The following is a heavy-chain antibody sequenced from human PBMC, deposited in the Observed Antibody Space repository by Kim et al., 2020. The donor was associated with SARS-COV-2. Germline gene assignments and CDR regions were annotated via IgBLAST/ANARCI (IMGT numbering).Heavy chain of an antibody. CDR1: GFTVSSNY. V-gene: IGHV3-53*01. Sequence: GGSLRLSCAASGFTVSSNYMSWVRQAPGKGLEWVSVIYSGGSTYYADSVKGRFTISRDNSKNTLYLQMNSLRAEDTAVYYCAAAGTRTSGGWYFDLWGRGTLVTVSS. CDR2: IYSGGST. CDR3: AAAGTRTSGGWYFDL. J-gene: IGHJ2*01. D-gene: IGHD1-1*01.